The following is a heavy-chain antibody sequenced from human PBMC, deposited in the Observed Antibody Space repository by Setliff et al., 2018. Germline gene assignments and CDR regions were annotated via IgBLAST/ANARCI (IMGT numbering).Heavy chain of an antibody. Sequence: GASVKVSCKPSSYTFTNFGINWVRQAPGQGLEWMGWNSAYAQKFQGRVTMTTDTPTSTAYVELRSLRSDDTAVYYCARGPPDFVVVPAAAKFDFWGQGTLVTVSS. D-gene: IGHD2-2*01. CDR2: NSA. CDR3: ARGPPDFVVVPAAAKFDF. V-gene: IGHV1-18*01. J-gene: IGHJ4*02. CDR1: SYTFTNFG.